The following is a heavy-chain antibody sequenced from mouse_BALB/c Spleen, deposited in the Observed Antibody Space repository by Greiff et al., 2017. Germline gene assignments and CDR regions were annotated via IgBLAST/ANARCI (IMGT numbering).Heavy chain of an antibody. J-gene: IGHJ4*01. Sequence: EVQLQQSGAELVKPGASVKLSCTASGFNIKDTYMHWVKQRPEQGLEWIGRIDPANGNTKYDPKFQGKATITADTSSNTAYLRLSSLTSEDTAVYYCARSTNWDAMDYWGQGTSVTVSS. CDR3: ARSTNWDAMDY. D-gene: IGHD4-1*01. V-gene: IGHV14-3*02. CDR1: GFNIKDTY. CDR2: IDPANGNT.